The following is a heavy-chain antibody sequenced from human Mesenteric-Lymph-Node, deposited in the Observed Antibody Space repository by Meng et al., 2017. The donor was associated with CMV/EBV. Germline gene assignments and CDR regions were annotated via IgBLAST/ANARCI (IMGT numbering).Heavy chain of an antibody. D-gene: IGHD6-13*01. CDR2: IEETGSS. V-gene: IGHV4-61*01. CDR3: ARDRLAAAGDYYYGMDV. CDR1: GGSVSSGSYY. J-gene: IGHJ6*02. Sequence: SETLSLTCTVSGGSVSSGSYYWSWIRQPPGKGLEWIGYIEETGSSNYNPSLKSRVTISADTSKNQFSLILSSVTAADTAVYYCARDRLAAAGDYYYGMDVWGQGTTVTVSS.